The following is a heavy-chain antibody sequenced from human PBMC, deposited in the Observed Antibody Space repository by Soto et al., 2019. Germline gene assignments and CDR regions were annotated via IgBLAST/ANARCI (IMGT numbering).Heavy chain of an antibody. V-gene: IGHV1-8*02. J-gene: IGHJ4*02. CDR3: ARAGYSSSAPFDY. Sequence: ASVNVSCKASGYTFTSYDINWVRQATGQGLEWMGWMNANSGNTGYAQKFQGRVTMTRNTSISTAYMELSSLRSEDTAVYYCARAGYSSSAPFDYWGQGTLVTVSS. D-gene: IGHD6-6*01. CDR2: MNANSGNT. CDR1: GYTFTSYD.